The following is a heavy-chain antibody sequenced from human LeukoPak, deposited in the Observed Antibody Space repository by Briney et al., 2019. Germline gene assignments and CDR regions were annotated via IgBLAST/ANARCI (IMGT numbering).Heavy chain of an antibody. D-gene: IGHD2-2*01. Sequence: NPSETLSLTCTVSGGSISSGGYYWSWIRQPPGKGLEWIGEINHSGSTNYNPSLKSRVTISVDTSKNQFSLKLSSVTAADTAVYYCARGATSWARDYFDYWGQGTLVTVSS. J-gene: IGHJ4*02. V-gene: IGHV4-39*07. CDR2: INHSGST. CDR3: ARGATSWARDYFDY. CDR1: GGSISSGGYY.